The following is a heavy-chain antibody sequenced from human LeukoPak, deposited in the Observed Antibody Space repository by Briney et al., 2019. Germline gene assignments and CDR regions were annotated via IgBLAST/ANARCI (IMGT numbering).Heavy chain of an antibody. V-gene: IGHV4-34*08. CDR3: ANRRISGSYYNY. Sequence: GSLRLSCAVSGFTFSDAWMTWIRQPPGKGLEWIGEINHSGSTNYNPSLKSRVTISVDKSKNQFSLKLTSVTAADTAVYYCANRRISGSYYNYWGQGTLVTVSS. D-gene: IGHD3-10*01. J-gene: IGHJ4*02. CDR2: INHSGST. CDR1: GFTFSDAW.